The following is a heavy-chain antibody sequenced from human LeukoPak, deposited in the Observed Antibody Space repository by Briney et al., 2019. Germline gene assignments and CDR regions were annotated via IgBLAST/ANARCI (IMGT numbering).Heavy chain of an antibody. CDR1: GFTFSSYT. J-gene: IGHJ2*01. CDR2: ISGGDDRT. V-gene: IGHV3-23*01. Sequence: GGSLRLSCAASGFTFSSYTMTWVRQAPGKGLEWVSCISGGDDRTYYADSVKGRFTISRDDSKTTLYLQMNSLRAEDTAVYYCARDLGQLLYRHFDLLGRGTLVTVSS. D-gene: IGHD2-2*02. CDR3: ARDLGQLLYRHFDL.